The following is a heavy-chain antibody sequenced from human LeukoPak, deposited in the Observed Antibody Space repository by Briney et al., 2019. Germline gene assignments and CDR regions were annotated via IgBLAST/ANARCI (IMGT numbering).Heavy chain of an antibody. CDR3: TRENRPFCPFAF. D-gene: IGHD2/OR15-2a*01. J-gene: IGHJ4*02. CDR2: IKQDGSEK. V-gene: IGHV3-7*05. CDR1: GFTFSTYW. Sequence: GGSLRLSCAASGFTFSTYWMSWVRQAPGKGLEWVANIKQDGSEKKYVESVRGRFTISRDNAKNSLFLQMNSLRAEDTAAYYCTRENRPFCPFAFWGQGVMVTVSS.